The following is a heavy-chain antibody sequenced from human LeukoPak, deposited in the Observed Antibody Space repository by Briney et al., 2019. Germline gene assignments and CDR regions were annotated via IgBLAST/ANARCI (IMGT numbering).Heavy chain of an antibody. CDR2: IYTSGST. J-gene: IGHJ3*02. V-gene: IGHV4-61*02. Sequence: SQTLSLTCTVSGGSISSGSYYWSWIRQPAGKGLEWIGRIYTSGSTNYNPSLKSRVTILVDTSKNQFSLSLTSVTAADTAVYYCARIPGRSTVRGAMRAFDIWGQGTMVTVS. CDR1: GGSISSGSYY. D-gene: IGHD3-10*01. CDR3: ARIPGRSTVRGAMRAFDI.